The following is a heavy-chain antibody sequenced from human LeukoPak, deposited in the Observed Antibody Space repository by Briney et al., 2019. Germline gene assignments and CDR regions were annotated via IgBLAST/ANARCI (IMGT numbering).Heavy chain of an antibody. V-gene: IGHV3-23*01. CDR2: FGGGGGPT. D-gene: IGHD6-13*01. CDR1: GFTFSSYG. CDR3: AEDRRQLANFDY. J-gene: IGHJ4*02. Sequence: PGGSLRLSCVASGFTFSSYGMSWVRQAPGKGLEWVSGFGGGGGPTYYADSVKGRFTISRDNSKNTLYLQMNSLRADDTAVYYCAEDRRQLANFDYWGQGTLVTVSS.